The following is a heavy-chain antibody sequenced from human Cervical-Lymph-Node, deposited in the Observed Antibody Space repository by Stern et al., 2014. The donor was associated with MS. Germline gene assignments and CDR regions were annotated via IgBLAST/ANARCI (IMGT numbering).Heavy chain of an antibody. J-gene: IGHJ4*02. CDR1: GFTFSRYA. D-gene: IGHD1-26*01. V-gene: IGHV3-30*01. Sequence: VQLVESGGGVGQPGRSLRLSCAASGFTFSRYAMHWVRQAPGKGLEWMATTSLDGSDKHYADSVKGRFTISRDNYKNVLFLQMNSLRADDTAVYYCARDIGPEGATFNYWGQGTLFSVSS. CDR2: TSLDGSDK. CDR3: ARDIGPEGATFNY.